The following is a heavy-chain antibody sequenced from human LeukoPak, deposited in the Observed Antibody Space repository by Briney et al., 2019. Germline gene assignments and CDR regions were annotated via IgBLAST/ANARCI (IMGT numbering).Heavy chain of an antibody. D-gene: IGHD7-27*01. J-gene: IGHJ3*02. Sequence: SVKVSCKASGGTFSSYAISWVRQAPGQGLEWMGGIIPIFGTANYAQKFQGRVTITTDESTSTAYMELSSLRSEDMAVYYCARVPHNWGFEAFDIWGQGTMVTVSS. CDR3: ARVPHNWGFEAFDI. CDR2: IIPIFGTA. CDR1: GGTFSSYA. V-gene: IGHV1-69*05.